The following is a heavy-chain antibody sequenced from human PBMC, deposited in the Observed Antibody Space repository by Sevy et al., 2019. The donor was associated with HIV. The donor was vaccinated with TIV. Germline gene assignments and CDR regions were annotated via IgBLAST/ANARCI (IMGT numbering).Heavy chain of an antibody. D-gene: IGHD3-3*01. CDR3: GKVSIFGVGGFYDF. Sequence: GGSLRLSCAASGFSFSTYAMTWVRQAPGKGLEWVSGISGNGTRTYNTDSVKGRFTISRDNSKNAVYLQMNNLRAEDTAVYYCGKVSIFGVGGFYDFWGQRTLVTVSS. V-gene: IGHV3-23*01. J-gene: IGHJ4*02. CDR2: ISGNGTRT. CDR1: GFSFSTYA.